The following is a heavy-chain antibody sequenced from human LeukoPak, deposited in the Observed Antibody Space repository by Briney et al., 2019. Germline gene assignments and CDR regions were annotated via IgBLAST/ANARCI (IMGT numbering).Heavy chain of an antibody. D-gene: IGHD3-10*01. J-gene: IGHJ4*02. CDR1: GFTISPYW. V-gene: IGHV3-7*03. CDR3: ASHYYYGSGSFSYDY. CDR2: IKQDGSEK. Sequence: PGGSLRLSCAASGFTISPYWMSWVRQAPGKGLEWVANIKQDGSEKYYVDSVKGRFAISRDNAKNSVYLQMNSLRAEDTAVYYCASHYYYGSGSFSYDYWGQGTLVTVSS.